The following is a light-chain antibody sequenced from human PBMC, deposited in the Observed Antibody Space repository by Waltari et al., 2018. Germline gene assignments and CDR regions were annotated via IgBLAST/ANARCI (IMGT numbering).Light chain of an antibody. Sequence: EIVMTQSPATLSVSPGERATLSCRASQSVSSNLAWYQQKPGQAPRRLIYGASTRATGIPARFSGSGFGTEFTLTISSLQSEDFAVYYWQQYNNWPPITFGQGTRLEIK. J-gene: IGKJ5*01. V-gene: IGKV3-15*01. CDR3: QQYNNWPPIT. CDR2: GAS. CDR1: QSVSSN.